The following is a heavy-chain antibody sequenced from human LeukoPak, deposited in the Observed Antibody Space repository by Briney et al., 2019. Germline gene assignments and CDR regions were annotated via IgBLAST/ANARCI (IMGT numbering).Heavy chain of an antibody. V-gene: IGHV4-4*07. D-gene: IGHD2-21*02. CDR2: IYTSGST. J-gene: IGHJ3*02. CDR1: GVSISSYY. Sequence: PSETLSLTCTVSGVSISSYYWSWIRQPAGKGLEWIGRIYTSGSTNYNPSLKSRLTMSVDRSKNQFSLKMTSVTAADTAMYYCARDTALWTFDIWGQGTMVTVSS. CDR3: ARDTALWTFDI.